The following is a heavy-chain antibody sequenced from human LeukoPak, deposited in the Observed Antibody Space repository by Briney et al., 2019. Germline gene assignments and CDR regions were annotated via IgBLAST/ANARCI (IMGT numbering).Heavy chain of an antibody. CDR1: GFTFSDYY. CDR2: ISSSGSTI. Sequence: GGSLRLSCVASGFTFSDYYMSWIRQAPGKGLEWVSYISSSGSTIYYADSVKGRFTISRDNAKNSLYLQMNSLRAEDTAVYYCARTKCSGGSCYSLGFDYWGQGTLVTVSS. V-gene: IGHV3-11*01. J-gene: IGHJ4*02. CDR3: ARTKCSGGSCYSLGFDY. D-gene: IGHD2-15*01.